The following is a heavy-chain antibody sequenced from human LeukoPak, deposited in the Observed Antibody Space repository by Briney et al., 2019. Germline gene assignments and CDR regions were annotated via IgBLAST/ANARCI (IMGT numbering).Heavy chain of an antibody. D-gene: IGHD6-19*01. Sequence: GGSLRLSCAASGFSFSNYWMSWVRQAPGKGLEWVANMKGDGSEKHYVDSMKGRFTISRDNAKNSLCLQMNSLTAEDTAVYYCARQVQYRSGYFPPDPWGQGTLVTVSS. V-gene: IGHV3-7*01. J-gene: IGHJ5*02. CDR1: GFSFSNYW. CDR2: MKGDGSEK. CDR3: ARQVQYRSGYFPPDP.